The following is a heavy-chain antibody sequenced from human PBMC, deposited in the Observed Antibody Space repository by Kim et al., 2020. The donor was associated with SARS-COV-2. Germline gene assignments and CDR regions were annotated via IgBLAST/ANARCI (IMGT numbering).Heavy chain of an antibody. Sequence: GGSLRLSCAASGFTFSSYAMSWVRQAPGKGLEWVSAISGSGGSTYYADSVKGRFTISRDNSKNTLYLQMNSPRAEDTAVYYCAKDKQTDFWSGYYNAFDIWGQGTMVTVSS. J-gene: IGHJ3*02. CDR3: AKDKQTDFWSGYYNAFDI. V-gene: IGHV3-23*01. CDR2: ISGSGGST. D-gene: IGHD3-3*01. CDR1: GFTFSSYA.